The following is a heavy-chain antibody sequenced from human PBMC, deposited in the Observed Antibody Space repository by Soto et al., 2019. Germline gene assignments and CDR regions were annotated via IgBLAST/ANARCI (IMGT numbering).Heavy chain of an antibody. CDR1: GFTFSNYA. J-gene: IGHJ4*02. V-gene: IGHV3-30-3*01. CDR3: ARTGYDSSGYFVEYYFDY. CDR2: NSNDGSNP. D-gene: IGHD3-22*01. Sequence: QVQLVESGGGVVQPERSLRLSCAASGFTFSNYAMHWVRQARGTGLEWVAVNSNDGSNPYYADSVKGRFTISRDNSKNTLYLQMNSLRPEDTAVYYCARTGYDSSGYFVEYYFDYWGQGTLVTVSS.